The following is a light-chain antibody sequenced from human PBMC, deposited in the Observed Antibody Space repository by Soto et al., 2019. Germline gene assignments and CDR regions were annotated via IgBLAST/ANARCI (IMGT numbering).Light chain of an antibody. CDR3: QQSYSTPLT. J-gene: IGKJ4*01. CDR1: QSISSY. V-gene: IGKV1-39*01. CDR2: AAS. Sequence: DSQMTLSPSSLSASVGDRVTITCRASQSISSYLNWYQQKPGKAHXLLTYAASSLKSGVASRFGGSGSGTDVTLTISSLQTEEFATYYCQQSYSTPLTFGGGTRWIS.